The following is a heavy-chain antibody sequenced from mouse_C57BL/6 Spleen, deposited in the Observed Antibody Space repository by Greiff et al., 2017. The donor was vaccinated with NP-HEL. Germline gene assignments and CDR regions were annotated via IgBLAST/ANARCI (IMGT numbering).Heavy chain of an antibody. CDR1: GYTFTDYY. V-gene: IGHV1-26*01. CDR3: AREVAQASWFAY. Sequence: VQLKESGPELVKPGASVKISCKASGYTFTDYYMNWVKQSHGKSLEWIGDINPNNGGTSYNQKFKGKATLTVDKSSSTAYMELRSLTSEDSAVYYCAREVAQASWFAYWGQGTLVTVSA. D-gene: IGHD1-3*01. CDR2: INPNNGGT. J-gene: IGHJ3*01.